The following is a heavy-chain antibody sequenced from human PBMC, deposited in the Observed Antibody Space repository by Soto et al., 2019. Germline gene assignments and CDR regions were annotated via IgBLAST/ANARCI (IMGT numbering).Heavy chain of an antibody. V-gene: IGHV3-11*01. CDR1: GFTFSDYY. J-gene: IGHJ4*02. CDR3: ARDVDADFRTDFDY. Sequence: GGPLRLSCAASGFTFSDYYIHWIRRAPGKGLEWISYISGNGEIIQYAASARGRFTISRDNAENSVYLEMDSLRAEDTALYYCARDVDADFRTDFDYWGRGTLVTSPQ. D-gene: IGHD4-17*01. CDR2: ISGNGEII.